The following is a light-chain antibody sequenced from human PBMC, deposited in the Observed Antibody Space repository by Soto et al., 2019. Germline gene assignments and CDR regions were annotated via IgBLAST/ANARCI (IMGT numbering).Light chain of an antibody. CDR2: GAS. Sequence: EIVLTQSPTSLSLSPGERATLSCRASRRASSSCLAWYQQKPGQAPSLLIYGASTRDTGIPDRFSGSGSGTDFTLTISSLQPDDFATYYCQQYNSYEETFGQGTKVDI. J-gene: IGKJ1*01. CDR1: RRASSSC. CDR3: QQYNSYEET. V-gene: IGKV3D-7*01.